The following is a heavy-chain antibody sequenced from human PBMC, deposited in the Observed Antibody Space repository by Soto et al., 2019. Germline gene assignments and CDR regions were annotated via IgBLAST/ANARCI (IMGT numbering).Heavy chain of an antibody. D-gene: IGHD3-3*01. CDR3: AKDNPPQNAFFGVVITVPALDF. Sequence: PGGSLRLSCAASGFTFSSYAMSRVRQAPGKGLEWVSAISGSGGSTYYADSVKGRFTISRDNSKNTLYLQMNSLRAEDTAVYYCAKDNPPQNAFFGVVITVPALDFWGKGTTVTVSS. J-gene: IGHJ6*04. CDR1: GFTFSSYA. CDR2: ISGSGGST. V-gene: IGHV3-23*01.